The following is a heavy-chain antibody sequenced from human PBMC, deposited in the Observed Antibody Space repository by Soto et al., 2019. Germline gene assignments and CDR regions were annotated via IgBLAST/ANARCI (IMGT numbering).Heavy chain of an antibody. CDR3: ARVIGGWYYFDY. J-gene: IGHJ4*02. D-gene: IGHD6-19*01. Sequence: QVQLVQSGAEVKKPGASVKVSCKASGYTFTSYAMHWVRQAPGQRLEWMGWINAGNGNTKYSQKFQGRVTITRDTSASTAYMELSSLRSEDTAVYYCARVIGGWYYFDYWGQGTRVTVSS. CDR2: INAGNGNT. V-gene: IGHV1-3*01. CDR1: GYTFTSYA.